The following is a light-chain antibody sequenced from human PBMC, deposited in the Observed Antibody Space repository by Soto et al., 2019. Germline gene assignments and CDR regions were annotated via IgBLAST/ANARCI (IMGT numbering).Light chain of an antibody. V-gene: IGLV2-14*01. CDR1: SSDVGGYNY. CDR2: DVS. J-gene: IGLJ1*01. CDR3: SSYTSSSTLLDV. Sequence: QSVLTQPASVSGSPGQSITISCTGTSSDVGGYNYVSWYQQHPGKANKLMIYDVSNRPSGVSNRFSGSKSGNTASLTISWLQAEDEADYYCSSYTSSSTLLDVFGTGTKVTVL.